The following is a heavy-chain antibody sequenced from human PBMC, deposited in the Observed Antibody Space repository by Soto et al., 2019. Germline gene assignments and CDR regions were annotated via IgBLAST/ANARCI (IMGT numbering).Heavy chain of an antibody. D-gene: IGHD3-9*01. Sequence: SLKVSCNASGGTCSSYAISWVLQAPGQGLEWMGGIIPIFGTANYAQKFQGRVTITADESTSTAYMELSSLRSEDTAVYYCARGPRAGRYFVISQLPHSSCGIDFCGRGTSLTVS. CDR2: IIPIFGTA. V-gene: IGHV1-69*13. J-gene: IGHJ6*02. CDR1: GGTCSSYA. CDR3: ARGPRAGRYFVISQLPHSSCGIDF.